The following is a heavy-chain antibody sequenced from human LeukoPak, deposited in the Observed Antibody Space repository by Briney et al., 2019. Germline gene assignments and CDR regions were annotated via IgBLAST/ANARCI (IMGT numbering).Heavy chain of an antibody. CDR2: IYSGGST. Sequence: GGSLRLSCAASGFTVSSNYMSWVRKAPGKGLEGGSVIYSGGSTYYADSVKGRFTISRDNSKNTLYLQMNSLRAEDTAVYYCASPTSHLISSGYYYVSWGQGTLVTVSS. CDR1: GFTVSSNY. D-gene: IGHD3-22*01. J-gene: IGHJ5*02. V-gene: IGHV3-66*02. CDR3: ASPTSHLISSGYYYVS.